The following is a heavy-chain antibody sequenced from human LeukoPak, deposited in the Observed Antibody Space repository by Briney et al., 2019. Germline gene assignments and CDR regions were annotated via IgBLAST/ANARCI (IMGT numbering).Heavy chain of an antibody. CDR2: IYPGDSDT. CDR1: GYSFTIYW. V-gene: IGHV5-51*01. CDR3: ARSYSSSWAGFDP. D-gene: IGHD6-13*01. J-gene: IGHJ5*02. Sequence: GESLKISCKDSGYSFTIYWIVWVRQMPGKGLEWMGSIYPGDSDTRYSPSFQGQVTISADKSISTAYLQWSSLKASDTAMYYCARSYSSSWAGFDPWGQGTLVTVSS.